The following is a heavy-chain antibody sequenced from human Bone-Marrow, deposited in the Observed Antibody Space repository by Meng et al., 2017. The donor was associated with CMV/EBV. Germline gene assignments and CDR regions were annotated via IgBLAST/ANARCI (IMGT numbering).Heavy chain of an antibody. D-gene: IGHD6-19*01. Sequence: ASVKVSCKASGYPFTGYYMHWVRQAPGQGLEWMGWIDPNGGGTNYAQKFQGRITMTSDTSIRTAYMDLSSLRSDDTAVYYCARVLSSGWHFQHWGQGTLVTVPS. J-gene: IGHJ1*01. V-gene: IGHV1-2*02. CDR2: IDPNGGGT. CDR3: ARVLSSGWHFQH. CDR1: GYPFTGYY.